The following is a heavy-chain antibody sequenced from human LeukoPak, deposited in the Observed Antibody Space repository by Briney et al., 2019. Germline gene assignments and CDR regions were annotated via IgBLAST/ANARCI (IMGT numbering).Heavy chain of an antibody. V-gene: IGHV1-2*02. Sequence: ASVKVSCKASGYTFTGYYMHWLRQAPGQGLEWMGWINPNSGSTNYAQKFQGRVTMTRDTSISTAYMELSRLRSDDTAVYYCARVRFLEWFFDAFDIWGQGTMVTVSS. J-gene: IGHJ3*02. CDR2: INPNSGST. CDR1: GYTFTGYY. CDR3: ARVRFLEWFFDAFDI. D-gene: IGHD3-3*01.